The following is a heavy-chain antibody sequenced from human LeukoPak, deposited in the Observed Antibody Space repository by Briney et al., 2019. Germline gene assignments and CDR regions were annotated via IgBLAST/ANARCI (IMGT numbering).Heavy chain of an antibody. CDR2: IYHSGST. Sequence: SETLSLTCTVSGYSISSGYYWGWIRQPPGKGLEWIGSIYHSGSTYYNPSLKSRVTISVDTSKSQFSLKLRSVTAADTAVYYCARGSNGDYALLYCYYYYMDVWGKGTTVTVSS. CDR3: ARGSNGDYALLYCYYYYMDV. CDR1: GYSISSGYY. J-gene: IGHJ6*03. D-gene: IGHD4-17*01. V-gene: IGHV4-38-2*02.